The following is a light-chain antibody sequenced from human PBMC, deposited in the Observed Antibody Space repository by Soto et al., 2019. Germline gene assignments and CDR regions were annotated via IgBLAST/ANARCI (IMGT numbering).Light chain of an antibody. J-gene: IGLJ1*01. CDR2: DVS. V-gene: IGLV2-14*03. CDR1: SSDVGGYNY. CDR3: SSYTSSSTPV. Sequence: QSVLTQPASVSGSPGQSITISCTGTSSDVGGYNYVSWYQQHPVKAPKLMIYDVSNRPSGVSNRFSGSKSGNTASLTISGLQTEDEADYYCSSYTSSSTPVFGTGTKLTVL.